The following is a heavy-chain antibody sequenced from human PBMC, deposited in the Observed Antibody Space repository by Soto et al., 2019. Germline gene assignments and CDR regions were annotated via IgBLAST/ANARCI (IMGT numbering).Heavy chain of an antibody. CDR2: INPNSGGT. CDR3: ARGGAAAAGTFQH. Sequence: ASVKVSCKASGYTFTGYYMHWVRQAPGQGLEWMGWINPNSGGTNYAQKFQGRVTMTRDTSVSTAYMELSRLRSDDTAVYYCARGGAAAAGTFQHWGQGTLVTVSS. J-gene: IGHJ1*01. CDR1: GYTFTGYY. D-gene: IGHD6-13*01. V-gene: IGHV1-2*02.